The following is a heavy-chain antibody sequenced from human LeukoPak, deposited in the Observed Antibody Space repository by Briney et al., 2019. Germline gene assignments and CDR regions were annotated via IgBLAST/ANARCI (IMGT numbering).Heavy chain of an antibody. CDR3: ASTAVAETGPFDY. CDR1: GGSISSYY. V-gene: IGHV4-34*01. Sequence: PSETLSLTCTVSGGSISSYYWSWIRQPPGKGLEWIGEINHSGSTNYNPSLKSRVTISVDTSKNQFSLKLSSVTAADTAVYYCASTAVAETGPFDYWGQGTLVTVSS. D-gene: IGHD6-19*01. CDR2: INHSGST. J-gene: IGHJ4*02.